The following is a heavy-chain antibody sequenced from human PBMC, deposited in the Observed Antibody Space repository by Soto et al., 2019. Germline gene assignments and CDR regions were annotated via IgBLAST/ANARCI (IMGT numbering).Heavy chain of an antibody. CDR3: AREGEYNWNPCPFDY. CDR1: GGTFSSYA. D-gene: IGHD1-20*01. V-gene: IGHV1-69*01. Sequence: QVQLVQSGAEVKKPGSSVKVSCKASGGTFSSYAISWVRQAPGQGREWMGGIIRIFGKANYAQQFKGRGTITADESTSTAYMELSSVGSAVTSVDYCAREGEYNWNPCPFDYWGQGTLVTVSS. J-gene: IGHJ4*02. CDR2: IIRIFGKA.